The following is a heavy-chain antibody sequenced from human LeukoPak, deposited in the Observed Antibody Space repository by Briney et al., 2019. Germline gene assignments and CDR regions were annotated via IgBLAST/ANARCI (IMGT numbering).Heavy chain of an antibody. CDR1: GFTFSSYW. D-gene: IGHD6-13*01. CDR2: INSDGSST. V-gene: IGHV3-74*01. J-gene: IGHJ4*02. CDR3: AREKQQLGFDY. Sequence: GGSLRLSCAASGFTFSSYWMHWVRQVPGKGLVWVSRINSDGSSTSYADSVRGRFTISRDNAKNTLYLQMNSLRAEDTAVYYCAREKQQLGFDYWGQGTLVTVSS.